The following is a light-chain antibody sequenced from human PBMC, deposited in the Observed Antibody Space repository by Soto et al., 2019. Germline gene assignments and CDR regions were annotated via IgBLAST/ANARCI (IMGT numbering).Light chain of an antibody. J-gene: IGKJ5*01. CDR1: QSVSSN. Sequence: EILMTQSPSTLSVSPGERATLSCRASQSVSSNLAWYQQKPGQAPRLLIYGASTRASGIPARFSGSGSGTDFTLTISSLEPEDFEVYYCQQRSNSPITFGQGTRLEIK. CDR2: GAS. CDR3: QQRSNSPIT. V-gene: IGKV3-15*01.